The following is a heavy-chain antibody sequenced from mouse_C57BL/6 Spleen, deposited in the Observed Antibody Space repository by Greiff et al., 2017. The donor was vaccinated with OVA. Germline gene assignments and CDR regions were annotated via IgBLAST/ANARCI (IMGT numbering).Heavy chain of an antibody. V-gene: IGHV1-4*01. Sequence: VQLQQSGAELARPGASVKMSCKASGYTFTSYTMHWVKQRPGQGLEWIGYINPSSGYTKYNQKFKDKATLTADKSSSTAYMQLSSLTSEDSAVYYCARSPYYYDYYAMDYWGQGTSVTVSS. J-gene: IGHJ4*01. CDR2: INPSSGYT. CDR1: GYTFTSYT. D-gene: IGHD1-1*01. CDR3: ARSPYYYDYYAMDY.